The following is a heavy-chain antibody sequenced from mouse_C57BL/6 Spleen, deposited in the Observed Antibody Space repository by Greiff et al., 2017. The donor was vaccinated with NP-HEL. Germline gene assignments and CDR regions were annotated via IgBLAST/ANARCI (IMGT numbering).Heavy chain of an antibody. J-gene: IGHJ3*01. V-gene: IGHV1-55*01. D-gene: IGHD2-3*01. Sequence: QVQLQQSGAELVKPGASVKMSCKASGYTFTSYWITWVKQRPGQGLEWIGDIYPGSGSTNYNEKFKSKATLTVDTSSSTAYMQLSSLTSEDSAVYYCARSVIYDGYYRGFAYWGQGTLVTVSA. CDR2: IYPGSGST. CDR3: ARSVIYDGYYRGFAY. CDR1: GYTFTSYW.